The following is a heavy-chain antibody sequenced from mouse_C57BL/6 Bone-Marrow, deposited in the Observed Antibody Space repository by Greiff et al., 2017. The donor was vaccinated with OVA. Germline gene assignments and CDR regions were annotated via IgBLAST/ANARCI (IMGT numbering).Heavy chain of an antibody. CDR1: GFNIKDDY. CDR2: IDPENGDT. D-gene: IGHD2-4*01. Sequence: EVQLQQSGAELVRPGASVKLSCTASGFNIKDDYMHWVKQRPEQGLEWIGRIDPENGDTEYASKFQGKATITAEKSSSTAYLQLSRLTSEVAAVDYCTHYPYYDGSWFACWGQGTLVTVSA. V-gene: IGHV14-4*01. CDR3: THYPYYDGSWFAC. J-gene: IGHJ3*01.